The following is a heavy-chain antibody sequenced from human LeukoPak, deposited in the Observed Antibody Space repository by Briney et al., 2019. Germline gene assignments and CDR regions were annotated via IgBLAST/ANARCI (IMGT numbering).Heavy chain of an antibody. V-gene: IGHV5-10-1*01. Sequence: GESLRISCKGSGYSFTIYWISWVRQMAGKGLEWMGRIDPSDSYTNYSPSFQGHVTISADKSISTAYLQWSSLKASDTAMYYCARQSRDGSKTRGYYFDYWGQGTLVTVSS. CDR3: ARQSRDGSKTRGYYFDY. CDR1: GYSFTIYW. D-gene: IGHD3-10*01. J-gene: IGHJ4*02. CDR2: IDPSDSYT.